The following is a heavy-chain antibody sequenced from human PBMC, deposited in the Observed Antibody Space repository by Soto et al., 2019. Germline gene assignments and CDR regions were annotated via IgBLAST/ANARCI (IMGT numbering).Heavy chain of an antibody. V-gene: IGHV1-69*06. CDR1: GGTFSSYG. J-gene: IGHJ4*02. CDR3: ARVLGFRYGSGWSYFDY. CDR2: IIPIVGTA. Sequence: QVQLVQSGAEVKKPGSSVKVSCTASGGTFSSYGISWVRQAPGKGLEWMGGIIPIVGTANYAQKCQGRVTITADKSTCTVYMELRSLRSEDTAVYACARVLGFRYGSGWSYFDYWGQGTLVTVSS. D-gene: IGHD6-19*01.